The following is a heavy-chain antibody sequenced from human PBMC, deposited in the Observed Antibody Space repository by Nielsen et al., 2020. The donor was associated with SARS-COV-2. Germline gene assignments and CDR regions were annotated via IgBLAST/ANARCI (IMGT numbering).Heavy chain of an antibody. J-gene: IGHJ4*02. Sequence: VRQAPGKGLEWVSAISGSGGSTYYADSVKGRFTISRDNSKNTLYLQMNSLRAEDTAVYYCANSPATFDYWGQGTLVTVSS. CDR3: ANSPATFDY. D-gene: IGHD2-2*01. CDR2: ISGSGGST. V-gene: IGHV3-23*01.